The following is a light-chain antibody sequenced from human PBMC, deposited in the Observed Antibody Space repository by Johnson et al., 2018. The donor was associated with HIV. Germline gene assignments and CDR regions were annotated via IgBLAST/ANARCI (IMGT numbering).Light chain of an antibody. J-gene: IGLJ1*01. CDR1: SSNIGKNY. Sequence: QSVLTQPPSVSAAPGQKVTISCSGSSSNIGKNYVSWYQQLPGTAPKLLIYDNNKRPSGIPDRFSGSKSGTSATLGITGLQTGDEADYYCGTWDNSLSIGYVFGTGTKVTVL. V-gene: IGLV1-51*01. CDR2: DNN. CDR3: GTWDNSLSIGYV.